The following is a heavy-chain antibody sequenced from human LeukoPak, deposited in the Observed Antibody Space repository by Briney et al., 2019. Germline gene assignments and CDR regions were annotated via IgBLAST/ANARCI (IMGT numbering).Heavy chain of an antibody. CDR1: GFTFSSYA. CDR3: AKSYRNYDY. Sequence: GASLRLSCSASGFTFSSYAMTWVRQAPGKGLEWVSSITGSGLSTYYADSVKGRFTISRDNSKNTLYLQVNSPRVKDTAVYYCAKSYRNYDYWGQGTLVTVSS. V-gene: IGHV3-23*01. D-gene: IGHD4-11*01. CDR2: ITGSGLST. J-gene: IGHJ4*02.